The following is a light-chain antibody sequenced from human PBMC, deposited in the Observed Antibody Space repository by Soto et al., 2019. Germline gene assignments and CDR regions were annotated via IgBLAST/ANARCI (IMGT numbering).Light chain of an antibody. V-gene: IGKV1-39*01. Sequence: DTPMTQSPSYLSASVGDRISITCRASQTASNYVNWYQQKTGQAPTLLISATSTLQSGVPSRFRGSGSGTDFTLTITSLQPEDFATYYCQQTYTTPRTFGQGTKVAIK. CDR3: QQTYTTPRT. J-gene: IGKJ1*01. CDR1: QTASNY. CDR2: ATS.